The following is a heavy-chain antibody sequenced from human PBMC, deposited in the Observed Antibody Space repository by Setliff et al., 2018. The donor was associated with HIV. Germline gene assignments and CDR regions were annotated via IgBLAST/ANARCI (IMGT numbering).Heavy chain of an antibody. CDR3: AKDHLVVVPADNDWFDP. CDR2: VSGSAGNT. D-gene: IGHD2-2*01. J-gene: IGHJ5*02. CDR1: GFTFSSYA. Sequence: GGSLRLSCAASGFTFSSYAMSWVRQAPGKGLEWVSTVSGSAGNTYYADSVKGHFTISRDNSKNTLYLQMNSLRAEDTAVYYCAKDHLVVVPADNDWFDPWGQGTLVTVSS. V-gene: IGHV3-23*01.